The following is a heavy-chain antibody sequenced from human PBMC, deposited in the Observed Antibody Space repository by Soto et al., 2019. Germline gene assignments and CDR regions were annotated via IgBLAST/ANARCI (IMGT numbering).Heavy chain of an antibody. CDR2: INPGNGNT. CDR1: GYSFINYA. V-gene: IGHV1-3*01. CDR3: ARVGVTIPLAGNSPSY. D-gene: IGHD6-19*01. Sequence: QVQLVQSGAEVKRPGASVKVSCKASGYSFINYAMHWVRQAPGQRPEWMGWINPGNGNTEYSQTLKGRVTITRDTGASAAYLELSSLTSEDTDVYYCARVGVTIPLAGNSPSYWGQGTRIAVSS. J-gene: IGHJ4*02.